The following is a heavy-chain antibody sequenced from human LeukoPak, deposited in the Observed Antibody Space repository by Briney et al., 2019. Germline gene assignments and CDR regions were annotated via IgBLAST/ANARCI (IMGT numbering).Heavy chain of an antibody. CDR2: LYYSGNT. CDR1: GDSGSTSNSY. CDR3: ARHPHYYFDNSAR. J-gene: IGHJ4*02. D-gene: IGHD3-22*01. V-gene: IGHV4-39*01. Sequence: SETLSLTCTVSGDSGSTSNSYWGWIRQPPGKGLEWIGSLYYSGNTYYSPSLKSRVTISVDTSRNQLSLRLSSVTAADTAVYYCARHPHYYFDNSARWGQGTLVTVSS.